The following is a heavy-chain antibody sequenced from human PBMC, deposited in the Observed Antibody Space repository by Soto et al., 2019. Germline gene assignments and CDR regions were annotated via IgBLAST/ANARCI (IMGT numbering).Heavy chain of an antibody. Sequence: QVQLVESGGGVVQPGKSLRLSCAASGFTFRNYPMHWVRQAPGKGLEWVVVVSYDGSNKYYADSVKGRFTISRDNSKNTLYLQMNSLRAEDTAMYYCARIEYCAGDCYSGGGLDYWGQGTLVTVSS. D-gene: IGHD2-21*02. V-gene: IGHV3-30-3*01. CDR1: GFTFRNYP. CDR2: VSYDGSNK. CDR3: ARIEYCAGDCYSGGGLDY. J-gene: IGHJ4*02.